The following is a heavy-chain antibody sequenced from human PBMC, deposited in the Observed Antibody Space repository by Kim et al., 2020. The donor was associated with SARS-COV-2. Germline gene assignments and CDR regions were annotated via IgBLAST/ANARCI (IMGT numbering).Heavy chain of an antibody. J-gene: IGHJ4*02. CDR3: ARAPNDFWSGYPYYFDY. CDR1: GGSVSSGSYF. Sequence: SETLSLTCTVSGGSVSSGSYFWSWIRQPPGKGLEWIGYIYYSGNTNYNPSLKSRVTMSVDTSKNQFSLKLRSVTAADTAVYYCARAPNDFWSGYPYYFDYWAQGPL. V-gene: IGHV4-61*01. CDR2: IYYSGNT. D-gene: IGHD3-3*01.